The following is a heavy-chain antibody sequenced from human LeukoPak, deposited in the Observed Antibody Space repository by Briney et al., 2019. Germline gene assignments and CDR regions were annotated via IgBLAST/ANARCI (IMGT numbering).Heavy chain of an antibody. V-gene: IGHV1-2*06. D-gene: IGHD4-17*01. CDR1: GYTFTGYY. Sequence: ASVKVSCKASGYTFTGYYMHWVRQAPGQGLEWMGRINPNSGGTNYAQKFQGRVTMTRDTSISTAYMELSRLRSDDTAVYYCARAADYGDYDPLYFDYWGQGTLVTVSS. J-gene: IGHJ4*02. CDR3: ARAADYGDYDPLYFDY. CDR2: INPNSGGT.